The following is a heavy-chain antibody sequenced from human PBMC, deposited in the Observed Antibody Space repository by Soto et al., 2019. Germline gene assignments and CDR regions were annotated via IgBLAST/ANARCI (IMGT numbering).Heavy chain of an antibody. CDR1: GFTFSSYA. CDR3: AKGQMDLLGYCSSTSCSGFDY. Sequence: GGSLRLSCAASGFTFSSYAMSWVRQAPGKGLEWVSAISGSGGSTYYADSVKGRFTISRDNSKNTLYLQMNSLGAEDTAVYYCAKGQMDLLGYCSSTSCSGFDYWGQGTLVTVSS. J-gene: IGHJ4*02. D-gene: IGHD2-2*01. CDR2: ISGSGGST. V-gene: IGHV3-23*01.